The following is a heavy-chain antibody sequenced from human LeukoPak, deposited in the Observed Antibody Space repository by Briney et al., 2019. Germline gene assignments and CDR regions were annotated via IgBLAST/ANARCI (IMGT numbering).Heavy chain of an antibody. D-gene: IGHD2-8*02. J-gene: IGHJ4*02. V-gene: IGHV3-64*04. CDR3: AKEYYVLLVYALGGSFDY. CDR1: GFTFSSYA. CDR2: ISSNGGST. Sequence: GGSLRLSCSASGFTFSSYAMHWVRQAPGKGREYVSAISSNGGSTYYADSVKGRFTISRDNSKNTLSLQMNSLRAEDTAVYYCAKEYYVLLVYALGGSFDYWGRGTLVTVSS.